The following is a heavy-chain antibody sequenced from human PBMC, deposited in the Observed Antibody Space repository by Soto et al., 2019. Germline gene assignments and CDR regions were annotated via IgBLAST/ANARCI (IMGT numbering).Heavy chain of an antibody. J-gene: IGHJ3*02. V-gene: IGHV3-30*03. CDR3: AREYYDFWSDDAFDI. D-gene: IGHD3-3*01. Sequence: PGGSLRLSCAASGFTFSSYGMHWVRQAPGKGLEWVAVISNDGTNKYYADSVKGRFTISRDVSKNTLYLQMNSLRAEDTAVYYCAREYYDFWSDDAFDIWGQGTMVTVSS. CDR2: ISNDGTNK. CDR1: GFTFSSYG.